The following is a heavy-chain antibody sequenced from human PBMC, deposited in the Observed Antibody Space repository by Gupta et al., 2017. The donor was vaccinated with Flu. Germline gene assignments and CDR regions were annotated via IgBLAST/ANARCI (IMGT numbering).Heavy chain of an antibody. CDR2: IRQSGKI. Sequence: QVQLQQWGAGLLKPSETLSLTCAVYGGSLSDHYWSWIRQSPGKGLDWIGEIRQSGKINYNPSLKSRVTISIDTANNHLSLKLNSVTAADTAVYYCARADVLFYYDNDRPHSDAFDVWGRGTMVTVSS. CDR3: ARADVLFYYDNDRPHSDAFDV. V-gene: IGHV4-34*01. J-gene: IGHJ3*01. D-gene: IGHD3-22*01. CDR1: GGSLSDHY.